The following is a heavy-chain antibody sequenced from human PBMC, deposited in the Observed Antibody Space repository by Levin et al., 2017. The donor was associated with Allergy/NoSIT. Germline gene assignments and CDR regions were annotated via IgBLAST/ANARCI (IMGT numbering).Heavy chain of an antibody. D-gene: IGHD6-13*01. CDR2: ISSSSSYI. Sequence: TSETLSLTCAASGFTFSSYSMNWVRQAPGKGLEWVSSISSSSSYIYYADSVKGRFTISRDNAKNSLYLQMNSLRAEDTAVYYCAFIAAAGTPFEESNYWGQGTLVTVSS. CDR3: AFIAAAGTPFEESNY. V-gene: IGHV3-21*01. J-gene: IGHJ4*02. CDR1: GFTFSSYS.